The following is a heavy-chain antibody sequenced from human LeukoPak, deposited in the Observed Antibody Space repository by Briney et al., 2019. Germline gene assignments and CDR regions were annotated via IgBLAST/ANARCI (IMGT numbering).Heavy chain of an antibody. Sequence: GASVKVSCKASGYTFTSYGISWVRRAPGQGLEWMGWISAYNGNTNYAQKLQGRVTMTTDTSTSTAYMELSSLRSEDTAVYYCARASYGDYYHYWGQGTLVTVSS. V-gene: IGHV1-18*01. CDR1: GYTFTSYG. J-gene: IGHJ4*02. CDR3: ARASYGDYYHY. D-gene: IGHD4-17*01. CDR2: ISAYNGNT.